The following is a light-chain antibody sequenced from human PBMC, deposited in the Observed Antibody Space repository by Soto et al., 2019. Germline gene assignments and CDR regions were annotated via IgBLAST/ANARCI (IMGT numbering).Light chain of an antibody. CDR1: SGSIASND. CDR2: ENN. CDR3: QSYDSSTVV. J-gene: IGLJ2*01. Sequence: NFMLTQPHSVSESPGKTVTISCTRSSGSIASNDVQWYQQRPGSAPTTVIYENNQRPSGVPDRFFGSTDGSSNFASLTISGLQTEDEADYYCQSYDSSTVVFGGGTKVTVL. V-gene: IGLV6-57*04.